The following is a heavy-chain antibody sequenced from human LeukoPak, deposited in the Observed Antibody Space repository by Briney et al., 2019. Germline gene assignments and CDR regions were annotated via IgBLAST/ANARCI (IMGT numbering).Heavy chain of an antibody. CDR1: GFTFSRYS. D-gene: IGHD6-19*01. CDR3: AKGFYSSGFSFDY. J-gene: IGHJ4*02. V-gene: IGHV3-21*01. Sequence: GGSLRLTCAASGFTFSRYSINWVRQAPGKGLEWVSSINSNSSYILYAESVRGRFAISRDNAKNSLYLQMNSLRAEDTAVYYCAKGFYSSGFSFDYWGQGTLVTVSS. CDR2: INSNSSYI.